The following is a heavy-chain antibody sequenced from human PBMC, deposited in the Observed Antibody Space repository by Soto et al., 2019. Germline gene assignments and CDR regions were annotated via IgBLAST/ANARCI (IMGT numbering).Heavy chain of an antibody. J-gene: IGHJ6*03. CDR1: GGSLSGYF. V-gene: IGHV4-34*02. CDR3: ASYHYYDFWIGSRDYMDV. Sequence: QVHLEQWGAGLLKPSETLSLTCAVYGGSLSGYFWSWVRQPPGKGLEWIGEINHRGSTNYNPSLKTRVTISVETYKHHFSLRLSSVSAADSATYYCASYHYYDFWIGSRDYMDVWGKGTTVTVSS. D-gene: IGHD3-3*01. CDR2: INHRGST.